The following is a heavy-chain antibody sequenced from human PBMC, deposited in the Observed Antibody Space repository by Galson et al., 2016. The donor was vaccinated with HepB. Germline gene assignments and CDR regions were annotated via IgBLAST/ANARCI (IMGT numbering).Heavy chain of an antibody. J-gene: IGHJ3*02. D-gene: IGHD2-8*02. CDR3: ARDGRHCSGGICSPGGIDAFDI. Sequence: SLRLSCAASGFTLSSYSMNWVRQAPGKGLEWVSYMSSSSSTIYYADSVKGRFTFSRDNAKNSLNLQMNSLRAEDTAVYYCARDGRHCSGGICSPGGIDAFDIWGQGTMVTVSS. V-gene: IGHV3-48*01. CDR1: GFTLSSYS. CDR2: MSSSSSTI.